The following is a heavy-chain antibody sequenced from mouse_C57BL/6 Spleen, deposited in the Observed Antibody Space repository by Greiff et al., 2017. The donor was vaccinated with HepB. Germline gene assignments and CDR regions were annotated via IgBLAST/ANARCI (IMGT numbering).Heavy chain of an antibody. J-gene: IGHJ1*03. Sequence: EVKLQESGPELVKPGASVKISCKASGYTFTDYYMNWVKQSHGKSLEWIGDINPNNGGTSYNQKFKGKATLTVDKSSSTAYMELRSLTSEDSAVYYCARSGDSDVWGTGTTVTVSS. CDR1: GYTFTDYY. D-gene: IGHD3-1*01. CDR3: ARSGDSDV. V-gene: IGHV1-26*01. CDR2: INPNNGGT.